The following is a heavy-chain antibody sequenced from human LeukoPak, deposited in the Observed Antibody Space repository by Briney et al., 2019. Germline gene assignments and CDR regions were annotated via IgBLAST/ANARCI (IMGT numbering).Heavy chain of an antibody. J-gene: IGHJ5*02. CDR1: GGSISSYY. CDR3: ARSHDSGGTRGLSWFDP. Sequence: ETLSLTCTVSGGSISSYYWSWIRQPAGKGLEWIGRIYTSGSTNYNPSLKSRVTMSVDTSKNQFSLKLSSVTAADTAVYYCARSHDSGGTRGLSWFDPWGQGTLVTVSS. D-gene: IGHD3-16*01. CDR2: IYTSGST. V-gene: IGHV4-4*07.